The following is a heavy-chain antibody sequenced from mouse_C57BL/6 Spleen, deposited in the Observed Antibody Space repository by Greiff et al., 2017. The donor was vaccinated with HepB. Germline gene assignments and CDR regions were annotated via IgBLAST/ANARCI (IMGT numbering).Heavy chain of an antibody. Sequence: QVQLQQPGAELVKPGASVKLSCKASGYTFTSYWMHWVKQRPGQGLEWIGMIHPNNGSTNYNVKFKSKATLTVDKSSSTAYMQLSSLTSEDSAVYCCARSDTHVRLNCWYFDVWGTGTTVTVSS. J-gene: IGHJ1*03. CDR3: ARSDTHVRLNCWYFDV. D-gene: IGHD3-2*02. CDR2: IHPNNGST. CDR1: GYTFTSYW. V-gene: IGHV1-64*01.